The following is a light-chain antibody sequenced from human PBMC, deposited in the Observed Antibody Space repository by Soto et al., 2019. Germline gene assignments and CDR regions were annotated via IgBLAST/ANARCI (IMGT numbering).Light chain of an antibody. J-gene: IGKJ5*01. CDR3: QQYNNWPPIT. Sequence: EIVMTQSPVTLSVSPGERATLSCRASQSVNYRLAWYQQRPGQGPRLLIYDAFTRADGIPARFSGSGSGTEFTLTITSLQSEDLAVYYCQQYNNWPPITFGQGTRLEIK. CDR2: DAF. CDR1: QSVNYR. V-gene: IGKV3-15*01.